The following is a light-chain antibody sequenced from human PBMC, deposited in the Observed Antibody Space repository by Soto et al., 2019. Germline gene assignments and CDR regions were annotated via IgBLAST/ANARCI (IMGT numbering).Light chain of an antibody. CDR3: QSYDNSLSGWV. CDR1: SSNIGAGYD. CDR2: GNS. Sequence: QPVLTQPPSVSGAPGQMVTISCTGSSSNIGAGYDVHWYQQLPGTAPKLLIYGNSNRPSGVPDRFSGSKSGTSASLAITGLQAEDEADYYCQSYDNSLSGWVFGGGTKLTVL. V-gene: IGLV1-40*01. J-gene: IGLJ3*02.